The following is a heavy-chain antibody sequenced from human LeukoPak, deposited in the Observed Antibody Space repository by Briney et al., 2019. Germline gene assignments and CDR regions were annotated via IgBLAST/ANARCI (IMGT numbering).Heavy chain of an antibody. CDR2: IYYSGCT. D-gene: IGHD3-22*01. J-gene: IGHJ5*02. CDR3: ARPAHTYYYDSSGYYLGWFDP. V-gene: IGHV4-39*01. Sequence: PSETLSLTCTVSGGSISSSSYYWGWIRQPPGKGLEWIGSIYYSGCTYYNPSLKSRVTISVDTSKNQFSLKLSSVTAAATAVYYCARPAHTYYYDSSGYYLGWFDPWGQGTLVTASS. CDR1: GGSISSSSYY.